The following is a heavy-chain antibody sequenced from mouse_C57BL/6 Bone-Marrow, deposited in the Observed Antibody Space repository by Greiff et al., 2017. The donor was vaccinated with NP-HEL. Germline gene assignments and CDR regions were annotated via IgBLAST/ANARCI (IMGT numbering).Heavy chain of an antibody. CDR3: ARDGGGYYGSSYWYFDV. V-gene: IGHV5-16*01. J-gene: IGHJ1*03. Sequence: EVKLVESEGGLVQPGSSMKLSCTASGFTFSDYYMAWVRQVPEKGLEWVANINYDGSSTYYLDSLKSRFILSRHNAKNILYLQMSSLKSEDTATYYCARDGGGYYGSSYWYFDVWGTGTTVTVSS. CDR2: INYDGSST. D-gene: IGHD1-1*01. CDR1: GFTFSDYY.